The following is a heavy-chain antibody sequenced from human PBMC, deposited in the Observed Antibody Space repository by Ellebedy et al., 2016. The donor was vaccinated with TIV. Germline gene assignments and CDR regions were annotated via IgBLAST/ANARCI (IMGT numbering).Heavy chain of an antibody. CDR1: GFPVSRNY. V-gene: IGHV3-7*01. D-gene: IGHD4-17*01. J-gene: IGHJ3*02. CDR3: ATDGSYGDYLSPTHAFVI. Sequence: GESLKISCAASGFPVSRNYMSWVRQAPGRGLEWVANINQDGSEKFYVDSVNGRFTVSRDNAKNSLYLHLNSLRAEDTAMYYCATDGSYGDYLSPTHAFVIWGQGTMVTVSS. CDR2: INQDGSEK.